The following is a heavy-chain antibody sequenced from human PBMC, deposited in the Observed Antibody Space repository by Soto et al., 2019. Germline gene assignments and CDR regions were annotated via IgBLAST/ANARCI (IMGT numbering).Heavy chain of an antibody. CDR1: GFSLSNARMG. Sequence: QVTLKESGPVLVKPTETLTLTCTVSGFSLSNARMGVSWIRQPPGTALEWLSHIFSNDDKSYRTSLKSRRTISKDTSKSQVVLTMTNMDPVDTATYYCARIWSGGWYGGHWCDPWGQGTLVTVSS. J-gene: IGHJ5*02. V-gene: IGHV2-26*01. CDR2: IFSNDDK. CDR3: ARIWSGGWYGGHWCDP. D-gene: IGHD6-19*01.